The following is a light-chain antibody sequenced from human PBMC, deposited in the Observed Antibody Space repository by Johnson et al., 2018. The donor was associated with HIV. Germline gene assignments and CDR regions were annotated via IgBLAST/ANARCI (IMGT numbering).Light chain of an antibody. CDR2: ENT. CDR3: GTWDRSLSAGGG. J-gene: IGLJ1*01. Sequence: QSVLTQPPSVSAAPGQKVTISCSGSSSNIGNNYVSWYQQLPGTAPKLLIYENTKRPSGIPDRFSGSKSGTSATLGITGLQTGDEGDYYCGTWDRSLSAGGGFGTGTQVTVL. CDR1: SSNIGNNY. V-gene: IGLV1-51*02.